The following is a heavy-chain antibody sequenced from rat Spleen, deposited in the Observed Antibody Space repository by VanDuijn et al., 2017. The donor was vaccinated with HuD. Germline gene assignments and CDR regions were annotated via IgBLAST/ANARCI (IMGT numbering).Heavy chain of an antibody. CDR3: ARHAYGGYEAFDY. CDR2: MWTGGST. J-gene: IGHJ2*01. CDR1: GFSLTTYN. D-gene: IGHD1-11*01. Sequence: QVQLKESGPGLVQPSQTLSLTCAVSGFSLTTYNVHWIRQPSGKGLEWMGMMWTGGSTDYNSDLKSRLSIDRDTSKSQLFLKVTSLQPEDTGTYYCARHAYGGYEAFDYWGQGVMVTVSS. V-gene: IGHV2-30*01.